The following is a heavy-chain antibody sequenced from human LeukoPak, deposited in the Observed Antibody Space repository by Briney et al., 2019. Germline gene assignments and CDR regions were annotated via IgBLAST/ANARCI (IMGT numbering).Heavy chain of an antibody. V-gene: IGHV3-23*01. CDR3: ARGVPSGVDYFDY. CDR2: ISGSGGST. D-gene: IGHD6-19*01. CDR1: GFTFSSYA. J-gene: IGHJ4*02. Sequence: GGSLRLSCAASGFTFSSYAMSWVRQAPGKGLEWVSAISGSGGSTNYADSVKGRFTISRDNSKNTLYLQVNSLRAEDTAVYYCARGVPSGVDYFDYWGQGTLVTVSS.